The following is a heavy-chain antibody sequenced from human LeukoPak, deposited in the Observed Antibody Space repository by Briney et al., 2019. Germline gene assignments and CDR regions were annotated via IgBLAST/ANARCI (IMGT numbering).Heavy chain of an antibody. CDR1: GFTFSSYA. CDR3: AKGLSRYSGGWYVSD. J-gene: IGHJ4*02. D-gene: IGHD6-19*01. Sequence: GGSLRLSCAASGFTFSSYAMSWVRQAPGKGLEWVSAISGSGGSTYYADSVKGRFTISRDNSKNTLYLQMNSLRAEDTAVYYCAKGLSRYSGGWYVSDWGQGTLVTVSS. V-gene: IGHV3-23*01. CDR2: ISGSGGST.